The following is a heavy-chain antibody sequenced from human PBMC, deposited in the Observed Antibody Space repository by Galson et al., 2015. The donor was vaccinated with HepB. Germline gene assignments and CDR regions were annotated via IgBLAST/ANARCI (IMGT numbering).Heavy chain of an antibody. CDR1: GFTFSSYA. J-gene: IGHJ4*02. D-gene: IGHD6-13*01. Sequence: SLRLSCAASGFTFSSYAMSWVRQAPGKGLEWVSVISVSGVSTYYADSVKGRFTISRDNSKNTLYLQMNSLRAEDTAVYYCARDGSRVWSGCYDWGQGTLVTVSS. V-gene: IGHV3-23*01. CDR2: ISVSGVST. CDR3: ARDGSRVWSGCYD.